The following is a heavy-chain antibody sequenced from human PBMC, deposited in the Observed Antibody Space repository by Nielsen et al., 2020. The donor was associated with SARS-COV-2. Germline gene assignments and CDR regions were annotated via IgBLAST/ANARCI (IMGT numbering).Heavy chain of an antibody. Sequence: SETLSLTCTVSGYSISSGYYWGWIRQPPGKGLEWIGSIYHSGSTYYNPSLKSRVTISVDTSKNQFSLKLSSVTAADTAVYYCARDSGWPSSWNWFDPWGQGTLVTVS. J-gene: IGHJ5*02. V-gene: IGHV4-38-2*02. CDR3: ARDSGWPSSWNWFDP. CDR1: GYSISSGYY. D-gene: IGHD2-2*01. CDR2: IYHSGST.